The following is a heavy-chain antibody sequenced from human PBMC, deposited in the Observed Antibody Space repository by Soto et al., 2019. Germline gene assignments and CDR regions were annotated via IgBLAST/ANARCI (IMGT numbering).Heavy chain of an antibody. J-gene: IGHJ4*02. D-gene: IGHD3-3*01. Sequence: PSETLSLTCTVSGGSVSSGSYYWSWIRQPPGKGLEWIGYIYYSGSTNYNPSLKSRVTISVNTSKNQLSLKLSSVTAADTAVYYCAREVWSGYYYFDYWGQGTLVTVSS. CDR1: GGSVSSGSYY. V-gene: IGHV4-61*01. CDR2: IYYSGST. CDR3: AREVWSGYYYFDY.